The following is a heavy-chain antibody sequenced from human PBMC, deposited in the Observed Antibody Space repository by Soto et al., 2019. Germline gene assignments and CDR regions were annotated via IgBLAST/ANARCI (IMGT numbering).Heavy chain of an antibody. CDR2: IWYDGSNK. J-gene: IGHJ4*02. V-gene: IGHV3-33*01. CDR3: ARDATRLAALDY. CDR1: GFTFSSYG. Sequence: QVQLVESGGGVVQPGRSLRLSCAASGFTFSSYGMHWVRQAPGKGLEWVAVIWYDGSNKYYADSVKGRFTISRDNSKNTLYLQMNSLRAEDTAVYYCARDATRLAALDYWGQGTLVTVSS. D-gene: IGHD6-6*01.